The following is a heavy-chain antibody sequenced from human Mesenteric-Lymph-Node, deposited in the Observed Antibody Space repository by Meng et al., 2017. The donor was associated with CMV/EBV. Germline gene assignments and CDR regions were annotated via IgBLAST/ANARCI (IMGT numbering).Heavy chain of an antibody. V-gene: IGHV4-59*01. J-gene: IGHJ6*02. CDR1: HGSISSYY. CDR2: IYYSGST. CDR3: ARGESGYYYAMDV. Sequence: GSLRLSCTVSHGSISSYYWSWIRQPPGKGLEWIGYIYYSGSTNYNPSLKSRVTISVDTSKNQFSLNLTSVTAADTATYYCARGESGYYYAMDVWGQGTTVTVSS.